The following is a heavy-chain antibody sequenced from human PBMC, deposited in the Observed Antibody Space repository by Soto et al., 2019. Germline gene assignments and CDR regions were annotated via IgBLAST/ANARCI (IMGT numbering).Heavy chain of an antibody. CDR3: AKDPDTFQYSSGWSPYMDV. D-gene: IGHD6-19*01. CDR2: ISDSGDNT. CDR1: GFTFSNYA. J-gene: IGHJ6*02. Sequence: PGGSLRLSCAASGFTFSNYAMNWVRQAPGKGLEWVSGISDSGDNTFYADSVRGRFTVSRDNSKNTLYLQMDSLRAEDTAVFYCAKDPDTFQYSSGWSPYMDVWGQGTTVTVPS. V-gene: IGHV3-23*01.